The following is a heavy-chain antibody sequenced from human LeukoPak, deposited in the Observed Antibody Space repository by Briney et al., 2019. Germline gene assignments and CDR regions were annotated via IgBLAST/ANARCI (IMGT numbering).Heavy chain of an antibody. D-gene: IGHD5-24*01. Sequence: PSETLSLTCAVYGGSFSGYYWSWIRHRPGTGLEWIGEINHSGSTNYNPSLKSRVTISVDTSKNQFSLKLSSVTAADTAVYYCARGLRWLQSKRGFDYWGQGTLVTVSS. V-gene: IGHV4-34*01. CDR2: INHSGST. CDR3: ARGLRWLQSKRGFDY. CDR1: GGSFSGYY. J-gene: IGHJ4*02.